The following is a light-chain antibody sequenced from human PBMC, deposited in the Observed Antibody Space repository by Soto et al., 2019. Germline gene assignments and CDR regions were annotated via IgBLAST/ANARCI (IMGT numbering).Light chain of an antibody. CDR2: DVS. CDR3: SSYTSSSIPYV. J-gene: IGLJ1*01. V-gene: IGLV2-14*01. CDR1: SSDVGGYNY. Sequence: QSALTQPASVSGSPGLSITISCTGTSSDVGGYNYVSWYQQHPGKAPKLMIYDVSNRPSGVSNRFSGSKSGNTASLTISGLQAEDEADYYCSSYTSSSIPYVFGTGTKVTVL.